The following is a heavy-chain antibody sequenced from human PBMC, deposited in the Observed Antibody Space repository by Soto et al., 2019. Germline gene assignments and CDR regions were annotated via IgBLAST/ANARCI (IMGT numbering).Heavy chain of an antibody. CDR3: ARGAPTGSFRFDY. Sequence: EVQLVESGGGLVRPGGSLRLSCAASGFTFDSYDMHWVRQAAGKPLEWVSSIGTVGDTYYQDSVKGRFTFSRDNGKSSLSLQMNSQRVEDTAIYFCARGAPTGSFRFDYWGQGILVAVSS. CDR2: IGTVGDT. J-gene: IGHJ4*02. D-gene: IGHD1-26*01. CDR1: GFTFDSYD. V-gene: IGHV3-13*01.